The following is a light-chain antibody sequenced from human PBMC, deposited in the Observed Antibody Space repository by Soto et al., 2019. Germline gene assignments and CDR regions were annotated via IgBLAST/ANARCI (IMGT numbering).Light chain of an antibody. CDR1: SSNVGGYNY. CDR3: CSYAGSTADV. Sequence: QSVLTQPRSVSGSPGQSVTISCTGTSSNVGGYNYVSWYQHHPGKAPKLVIYDVYNRPSGVPDRFSGSKSDNTTSLTISGLQAEDEADYYCCSYAGSTADVFGTGTKVTVL. J-gene: IGLJ1*01. V-gene: IGLV2-11*01. CDR2: DVY.